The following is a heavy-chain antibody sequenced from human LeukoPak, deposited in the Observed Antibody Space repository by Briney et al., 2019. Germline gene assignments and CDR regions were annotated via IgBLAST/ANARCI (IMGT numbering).Heavy chain of an antibody. D-gene: IGHD3-22*01. V-gene: IGHV1-46*01. CDR3: ARVHDSSGSHSYYFDY. CDR2: INPSGGST. J-gene: IGHJ4*02. Sequence: ASVKVSCKASGYTFTSYYMHWARQAPGQGLEWMGIINPSGGSTSYAQKFQGRVTMTRDTSTSTVYMELSSLRSEDTAVYYCARVHDSSGSHSYYFDYWGQGTLVTVSS. CDR1: GYTFTSYY.